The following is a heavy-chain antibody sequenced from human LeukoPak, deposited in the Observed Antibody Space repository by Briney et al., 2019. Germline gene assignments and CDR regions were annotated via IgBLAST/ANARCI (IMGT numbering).Heavy chain of an antibody. Sequence: GASVKVSCKASGYSFTGYFIHWVRQAPGQGLEWMGCIDPNSGDTKYAQKFQGRVSMPRDMSTRTAYMELSRLRSDDTAVYFCARSGSTGYSPDYWGQGTLVTVSS. D-gene: IGHD3-22*01. J-gene: IGHJ4*02. V-gene: IGHV1-2*02. CDR3: ARSGSTGYSPDY. CDR2: IDPNSGDT. CDR1: GYSFTGYF.